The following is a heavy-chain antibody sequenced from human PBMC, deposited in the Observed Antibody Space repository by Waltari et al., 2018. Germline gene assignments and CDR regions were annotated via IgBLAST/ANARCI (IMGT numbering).Heavy chain of an antibody. V-gene: IGHV4-38-2*01. CDR1: GYSISSGYY. CDR3: ARIDYIGYCDF. CDR2: IYQSGST. J-gene: IGHJ4*02. Sequence: QMLLQESGPELVKPSETLSLTCDVSGYSISSGYYWGWTRQPPGQGLEWIGKIYQSGSTFYNPSLKSRVTISVDTSKNQFTLKLSSVTAADTAVYYCARIDYIGYCDFWGRGTLVTVSS. D-gene: IGHD5-12*01.